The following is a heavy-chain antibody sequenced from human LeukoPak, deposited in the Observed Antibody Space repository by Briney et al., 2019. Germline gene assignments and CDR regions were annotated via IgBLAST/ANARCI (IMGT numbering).Heavy chain of an antibody. V-gene: IGHV3-23*01. Sequence: GGSLRLSCAASGYTFSSYAMSWVRQAPGKGLEWVSAISGSGGSTYYADSVKGRFTISRDNSKNTLYLQMNSLRAEDTAVYYCAKNGYSYGQGSRVYWGQGTLVTVSS. CDR1: GYTFSSYA. CDR2: ISGSGGST. D-gene: IGHD5-18*01. J-gene: IGHJ4*02. CDR3: AKNGYSYGQGSRVY.